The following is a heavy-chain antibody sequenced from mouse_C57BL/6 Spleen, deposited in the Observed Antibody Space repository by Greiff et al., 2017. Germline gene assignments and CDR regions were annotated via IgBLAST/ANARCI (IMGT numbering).Heavy chain of an antibody. CDR2: IYPGDGDT. J-gene: IGHJ3*01. D-gene: IGHD1-1*02. Sequence: QVQLQQSGPELVKPGASVKISCKASGYAFSSSWMNWVKQRPGKGLEWIGRIYPGDGDTNYNGKFKGKATLTADKSSSTAYMQLSSLTSEDSAVYVCAREGAGRGFAYWGQGTLVTVSA. CDR1: GYAFSSSW. CDR3: AREGAGRGFAY. V-gene: IGHV1-82*01.